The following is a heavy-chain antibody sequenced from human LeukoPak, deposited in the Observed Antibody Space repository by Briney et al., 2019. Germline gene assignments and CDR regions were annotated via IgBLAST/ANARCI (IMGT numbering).Heavy chain of an antibody. CDR1: GFTFSSYW. V-gene: IGHV3-7*03. D-gene: IGHD3-9*01. Sequence: PGGSLRLSCAASGFTFSSYWMSWVRQAPGKGLEWVANIKQDGSEKYYVDSVKGRFTISRDNSKNTLYLQMSSLRAEDTAVYYCARAITIFDNWGQGTLVTVSS. CDR2: IKQDGSEK. J-gene: IGHJ4*02. CDR3: ARAITIFDN.